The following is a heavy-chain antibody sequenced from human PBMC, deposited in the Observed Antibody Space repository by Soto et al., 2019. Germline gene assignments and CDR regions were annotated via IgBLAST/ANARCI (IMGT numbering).Heavy chain of an antibody. D-gene: IGHD6-19*01. CDR3: ATGLYSSGWYYFDY. CDR1: GYTLTELS. J-gene: IGHJ4*02. CDR2: FDPEDGET. V-gene: IGHV1-24*01. Sequence: GASVKVSCKVSGYTLTELSMHWVRQAPGKGLEWMGGFDPEDGETIYAQKFQGRVTMTEDTSTDTAYMELSSLRSEDTAVYYCATGLYSSGWYYFDYWGQGTLVTVSS.